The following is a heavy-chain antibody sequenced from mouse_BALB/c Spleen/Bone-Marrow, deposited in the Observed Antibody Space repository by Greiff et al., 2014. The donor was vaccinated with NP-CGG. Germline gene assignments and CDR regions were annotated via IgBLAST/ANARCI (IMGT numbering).Heavy chain of an antibody. Sequence: QVQLKESGAELVKPGASVKLSCKASGYTFTSYYMYWGKQRPEQGLEWIGEINPSNGGTNLNEKFKSKATLTVDKSSSTAYMQLSSLTSEDSAVYYCTREGDSPFAYWGQGTLVTVSA. CDR2: INPSNGGT. J-gene: IGHJ3*01. D-gene: IGHD2-13*01. V-gene: IGHV1S81*02. CDR1: GYTFTSYY. CDR3: TREGDSPFAY.